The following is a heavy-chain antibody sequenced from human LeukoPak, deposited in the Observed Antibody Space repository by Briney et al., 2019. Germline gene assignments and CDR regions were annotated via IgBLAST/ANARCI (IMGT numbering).Heavy chain of an antibody. J-gene: IGHJ4*02. CDR3: ARNRQWLLADY. V-gene: IGHV3-7*04. Sequence: GRTLRLSCAPSGFTFSIYWISWVRPAPGKGLEWVANTNLDETEKPYTHSVKGRFTIHRDNAQNSLYLQMNSLRAEDTAVYFCARNRQWLLADYWGQGTVVTVSS. CDR2: TNLDETEK. D-gene: IGHD3-22*01. CDR1: GFTFSIYW.